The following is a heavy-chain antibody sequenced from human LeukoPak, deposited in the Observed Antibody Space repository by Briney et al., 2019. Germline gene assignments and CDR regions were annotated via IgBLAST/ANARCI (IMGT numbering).Heavy chain of an antibody. V-gene: IGHV1-18*01. Sequence: ASVKVSCKASGYTFTSYGISWVRQAPGQGLEWMGWISAYNGNTNYAQRLQGRVTMTTDTSTSTAYMELRSLRSDDTAVYYCARILSGWYYFDYWGQGTLVTVSS. J-gene: IGHJ4*02. CDR2: ISAYNGNT. CDR1: GYTFTSYG. CDR3: ARILSGWYYFDY. D-gene: IGHD6-19*01.